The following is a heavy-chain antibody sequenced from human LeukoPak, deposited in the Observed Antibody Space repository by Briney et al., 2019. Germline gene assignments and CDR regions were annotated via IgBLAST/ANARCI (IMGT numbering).Heavy chain of an antibody. Sequence: GGSLRLSCAASGFTFRSYAMSWVRQAPGKGLEWVSAISGSGGSTYYAESERGRYTISRDNSKNTLYLQMNSLRAEDTAIYYCAKESRVVAAPFDYWGQGTLVTVSS. CDR3: AKESRVVAAPFDY. J-gene: IGHJ4*02. D-gene: IGHD2-15*01. V-gene: IGHV3-23*01. CDR2: ISGSGGST. CDR1: GFTFRSYA.